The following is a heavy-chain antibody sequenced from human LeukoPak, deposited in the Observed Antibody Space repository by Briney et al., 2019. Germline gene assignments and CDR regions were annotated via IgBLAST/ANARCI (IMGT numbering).Heavy chain of an antibody. J-gene: IGHJ6*03. CDR3: ARGFDYYYYYMDV. V-gene: IGHV4-59*01. Sequence: SETLSLTCTVSGGSISSYYWSWIRQPPGKGLEWIGYIYYSGSTNYNPSLKSRVTISVDTSKNQFSLKLSSVTAADTAVYYCARGFDYYYYYMDVWGKGTTVTISS. CDR1: GGSISSYY. CDR2: IYYSGST.